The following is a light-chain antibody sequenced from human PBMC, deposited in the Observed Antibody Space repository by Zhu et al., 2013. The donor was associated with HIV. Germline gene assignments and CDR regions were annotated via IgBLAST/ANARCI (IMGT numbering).Light chain of an antibody. CDR1: QGVGFY. CDR3: LQHHSHPRT. V-gene: IGKV1-17*03. Sequence: DIQLTQSPSALSASVGDRVTITCRASQGVGFYVSWFQQRPGRVPTRLLFAASTLQSGVSPRFTGRGSGTEFTLTITNLQPEDVATYYCLQHHSHPRTFGQGTKVTIK. J-gene: IGKJ1*01. CDR2: AAS.